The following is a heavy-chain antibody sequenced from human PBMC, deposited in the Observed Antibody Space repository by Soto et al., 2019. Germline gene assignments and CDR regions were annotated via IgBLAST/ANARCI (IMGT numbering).Heavy chain of an antibody. Sequence: ESVGGVVQPGRSLRLSCAASGFTFSDYAMYWVRQAPGKGLEWVSVISFDGNIKYYTGSVKGRFTISRDNSKNTLHLQVNRLRTEDTALYYCARAPGHSVHSSGWQIDYWGQGTLVTVSS. CDR3: ARAPGHSVHSSGWQIDY. V-gene: IGHV3-30-3*01. J-gene: IGHJ4*02. CDR1: GFTFSDYA. D-gene: IGHD6-19*01. CDR2: ISFDGNIK.